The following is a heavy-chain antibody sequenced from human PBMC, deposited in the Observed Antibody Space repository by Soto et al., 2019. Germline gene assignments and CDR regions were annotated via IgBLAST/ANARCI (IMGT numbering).Heavy chain of an antibody. CDR2: IRPDNGNT. V-gene: IGHV1-18*01. J-gene: IGHJ1*01. Sequence: QVQVLQSGPAVKRPGASVKVSCKTSGYTFSTSGISWVRQAPGQGLEWVGWIRPDNGNTKSAQRLQGRVTLTTDTSASTAYMELRSLTSDDTAMYYCARGTDSNRYNDWGQGTVVTVSS. CDR3: ARGTDSNRYND. D-gene: IGHD1-20*01. CDR1: GYTFSTSG.